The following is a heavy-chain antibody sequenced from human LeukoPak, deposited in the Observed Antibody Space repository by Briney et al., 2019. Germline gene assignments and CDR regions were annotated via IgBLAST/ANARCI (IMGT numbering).Heavy chain of an antibody. J-gene: IGHJ5*02. V-gene: IGHV3-23*01. Sequence: GGSLRPSCAASGFTFSSYAMSWVRQAPGKGLEWVSAISGSGGSTYYADSVKGRFTISRDNYKNTLYLQMNSLRAEDTAVYYCAKDPRVTISWFDPWGQGTLVTVSS. CDR3: AKDPRVTISWFDP. CDR2: ISGSGGST. CDR1: GFTFSSYA. D-gene: IGHD4-17*01.